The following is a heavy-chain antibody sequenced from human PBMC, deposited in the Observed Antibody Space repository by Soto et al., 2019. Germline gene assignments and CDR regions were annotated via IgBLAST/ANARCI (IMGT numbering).Heavy chain of an antibody. CDR3: ARDFFYQGSDSRGYSFDAFDF. Sequence: QVQLVQSGAEVKKPGASVKVSCKASGYTFTSSGMSWVRQAPGQGLEWMGWISAHTGSSEYAQRFQGRVTMTTDRSTSTAYMELRSLRSDDTAVYYCARDFFYQGSDSRGYSFDAFDFWGPGTLVTVSS. V-gene: IGHV1-18*01. J-gene: IGHJ3*01. CDR1: GYTFTSSG. D-gene: IGHD3-22*01. CDR2: ISAHTGSS.